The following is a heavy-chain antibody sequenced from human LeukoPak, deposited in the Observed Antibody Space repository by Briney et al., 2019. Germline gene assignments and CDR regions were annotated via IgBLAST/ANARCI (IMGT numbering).Heavy chain of an antibody. Sequence: PSETLSLTCTVSGGSISSYYWSWIRQPAGKGLEWIGRIYISGSTNYNPSLKSRVTMSVDKSKNQFSLKLTSVTAADTAVYYCATRDSGWYLDYWGQGTLVTVSS. D-gene: IGHD6-19*01. J-gene: IGHJ4*02. V-gene: IGHV4-4*07. CDR3: ATRDSGWYLDY. CDR1: GGSISSYY. CDR2: IYISGST.